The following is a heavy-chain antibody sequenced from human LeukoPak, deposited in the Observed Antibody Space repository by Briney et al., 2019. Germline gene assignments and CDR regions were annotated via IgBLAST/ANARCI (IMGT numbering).Heavy chain of an antibody. CDR1: GYTFTGYY. CDR3: AREAAMVTNYYSYYGMDV. D-gene: IGHD5-18*01. Sequence: GASVKVSCKASGYTFTGYYMHWVRQAPGQGLEWMGIINPSGGRTSYAEKFQSRISMTRDTSTSTVYMALSSLRSEDSAVYYCAREAAMVTNYYSYYGMDVWGQGTTVTVSS. J-gene: IGHJ6*02. V-gene: IGHV1-46*01. CDR2: INPSGGRT.